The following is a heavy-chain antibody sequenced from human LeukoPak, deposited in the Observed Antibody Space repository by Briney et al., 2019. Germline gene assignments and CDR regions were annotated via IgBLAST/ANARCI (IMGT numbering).Heavy chain of an antibody. V-gene: IGHV3-23*01. D-gene: IGHD6-19*01. CDR1: GFTFSSYA. CDR2: ISGSGGST. Sequence: GGSLRLSCAASGFTFSSYAMSWVRQAPGKGLEWVSAISGSGGSTYYADSVKGRFTISRENPKNTLYLQMNILRAENTAVYYCAKAGAVAGADWFDPWGQGTLVTVSS. CDR3: AKAGAVAGADWFDP. J-gene: IGHJ5*02.